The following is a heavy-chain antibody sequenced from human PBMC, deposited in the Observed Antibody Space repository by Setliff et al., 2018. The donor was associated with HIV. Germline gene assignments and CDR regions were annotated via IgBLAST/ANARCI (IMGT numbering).Heavy chain of an antibody. CDR3: AITLVGVTTEMY. J-gene: IGHJ4*02. CDR1: GDSLGSHY. CDR2: IYYDGST. V-gene: IGHV4-59*11. D-gene: IGHD2-21*02. Sequence: SETLSLTCSVSGDSLGSHYWSWVRQPPGKGLEWIGTIYYDGSTIYDPSLRSRVTMSVDTSKNQFSVKLNSVTAADTAVYYCAITLVGVTTEMYWGQGTLVTAPQ.